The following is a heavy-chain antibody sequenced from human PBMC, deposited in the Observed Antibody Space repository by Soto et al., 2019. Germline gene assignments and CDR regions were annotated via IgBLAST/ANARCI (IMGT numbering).Heavy chain of an antibody. CDR2: IYRSGST. D-gene: IGHD3-10*01. Sequence: QVQLQESGPGLVKPSGTLSLTCAVSGGSISSSNWWSWVRQPPGKGLEWIGEIYRSGSTNYNPSLRSRVTISVDKSKNQFSLKLGSVTAADTAVYYCARVGIIRVRGVLDWFDPWGQGTLVTVSS. CDR1: GGSISSSNW. V-gene: IGHV4-4*02. J-gene: IGHJ5*02. CDR3: ARVGIIRVRGVLDWFDP.